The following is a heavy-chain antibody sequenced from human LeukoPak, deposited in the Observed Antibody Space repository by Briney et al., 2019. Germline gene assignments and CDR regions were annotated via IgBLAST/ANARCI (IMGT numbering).Heavy chain of an antibody. CDR2: IYYSGST. CDR3: ARHIHVDMVATMSPRAFDI. CDR1: GGSISSYY. D-gene: IGHD5-12*01. J-gene: IGHJ3*02. V-gene: IGHV4-59*08. Sequence: SETLSLTCTVSGGSISSYYWSWIRQPPGKGLEWIGYIYYSGSTNYNPSLKSRVTISVDTSKNQFSLKLSSVTAADTAVYYCARHIHVDMVATMSPRAFDIWGQGTMVTVSS.